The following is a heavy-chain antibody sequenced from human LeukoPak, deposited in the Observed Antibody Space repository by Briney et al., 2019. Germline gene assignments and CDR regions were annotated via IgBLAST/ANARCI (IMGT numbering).Heavy chain of an antibody. V-gene: IGHV3-7*01. J-gene: IGHJ4*02. CDR3: AKDPGHCPSTICYDLY. D-gene: IGHD2-2*01. CDR1: GFTFSDYY. CDR2: IKPDGSDK. Sequence: PGGSLRLSCVASGFTFSDYYMSWVRQAPGKGLEGVANIKPDGSDKHYMDSVKGRFTISRDNAKNSLYLEMNSLRVEDTSVYYCAKDPGHCPSTICYDLYWGQGTLVTVSS.